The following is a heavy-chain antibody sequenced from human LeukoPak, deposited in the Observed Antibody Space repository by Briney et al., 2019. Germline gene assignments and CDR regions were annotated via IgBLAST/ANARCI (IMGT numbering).Heavy chain of an antibody. J-gene: IGHJ4*02. Sequence: ASVKVSCKASGYTFTSYDINWVRQATGQGLEWMGWMNPNSGNTGYAQKFRGRVTMTRNTSISTAYMELSSLRSEDTAVYYCARGRRIVGATSQYYFDYWGQGTLVTVSS. D-gene: IGHD1-26*01. V-gene: IGHV1-8*01. CDR2: MNPNSGNT. CDR3: ARGRRIVGATSQYYFDY. CDR1: GYTFTSYD.